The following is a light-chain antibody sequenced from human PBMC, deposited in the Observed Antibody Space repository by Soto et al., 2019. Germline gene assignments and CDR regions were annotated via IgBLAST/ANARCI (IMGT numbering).Light chain of an antibody. V-gene: IGKV1-5*03. Sequence: DVQMTQSPSTRSASVGDRVTITCRISQSISSWLAWYQQKPGKAPKLLIYKASSLESGVPSRFSGSGSGTEFTLTISSLQPDDFATYYCQQYNSYPWTFGQGTKVEIK. J-gene: IGKJ1*01. CDR3: QQYNSYPWT. CDR1: QSISSW. CDR2: KAS.